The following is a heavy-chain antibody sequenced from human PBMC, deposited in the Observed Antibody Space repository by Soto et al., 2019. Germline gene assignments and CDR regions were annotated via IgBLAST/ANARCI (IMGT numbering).Heavy chain of an antibody. V-gene: IGHV4-30-4*01. Sequence: PSETLSLTCTVSGGSISSGDYYWSWIRQPPGKGLEWIGYIYYSGSTYYNPSLKSRVTISVDTSKNQFSLKLSSVTAADTAVYYCARQLTTTSRSALNNWFDPWGQGTLVTVS. CDR1: GGSISSGDYY. D-gene: IGHD4-4*01. CDR2: IYYSGST. CDR3: ARQLTTTSRSALNNWFDP. J-gene: IGHJ5*02.